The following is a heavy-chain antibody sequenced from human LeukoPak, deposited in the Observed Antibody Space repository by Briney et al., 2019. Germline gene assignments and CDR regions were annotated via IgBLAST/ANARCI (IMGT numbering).Heavy chain of an antibody. V-gene: IGHV5-51*01. Sequence: GESLTISCKGFGYSFTSYWIGWVRQMPGKGLEWMGIIYPGDSDTRYSPSFQGQVTISADKSISTAYLQWSSLKASDTAMYYCARQRDYDFWSGYPSLGWFDPWGQGTLVTVSS. CDR2: IYPGDSDT. CDR3: ARQRDYDFWSGYPSLGWFDP. CDR1: GYSFTSYW. J-gene: IGHJ5*02. D-gene: IGHD3-3*01.